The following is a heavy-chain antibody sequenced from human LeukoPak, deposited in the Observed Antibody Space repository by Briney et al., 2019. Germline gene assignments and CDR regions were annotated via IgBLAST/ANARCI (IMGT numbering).Heavy chain of an antibody. D-gene: IGHD3-16*01. V-gene: IGHV5-51*01. CDR2: IFPSHSDT. J-gene: IGHJ4*02. CDR3: ARLGTFDY. Sequence: GESLKIFCQGSGYSFTSYWIGWVRQMPGKGLEWMGIIFPSHSDTIYSPSFQGQVTISADKSISTAYLQWSSLKASDTAMYYCARLGTFDYWGQGTLVTVSS. CDR1: GYSFTSYW.